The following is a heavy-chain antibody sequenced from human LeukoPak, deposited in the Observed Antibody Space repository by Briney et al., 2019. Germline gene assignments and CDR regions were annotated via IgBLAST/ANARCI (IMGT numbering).Heavy chain of an antibody. J-gene: IGHJ4*02. D-gene: IGHD2-2*01. V-gene: IGHV3-21*01. CDR1: GFNFIDNS. Sequence: GGSLRLSCAGSGFNFIDNSMHWVRQAPGRGLEWVSSISSSKTYIYYRDSVKGRFTISRDNAKNSLFLRMNSLGVEDTAVYFCARGYCSGTSCYMFDSWGQGTRVIVSS. CDR2: ISSSKTYI. CDR3: ARGYCSGTSCYMFDS.